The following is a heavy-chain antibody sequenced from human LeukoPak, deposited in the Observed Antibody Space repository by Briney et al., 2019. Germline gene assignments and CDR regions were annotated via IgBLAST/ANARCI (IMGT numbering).Heavy chain of an antibody. V-gene: IGHV3-23*01. Sequence: GGSLRLSCAASGFTFSSYAMSWVRQAPGKGLEWVSYISSSGSMISDADSVKGRFTISRDNSKNTLYLQMNSLRAEDTAVYYCAKALAKWDSSGYYYWGQGTLVTVSS. CDR3: AKALAKWDSSGYYY. CDR2: ISSSGSMI. D-gene: IGHD3-22*01. J-gene: IGHJ4*02. CDR1: GFTFSSYA.